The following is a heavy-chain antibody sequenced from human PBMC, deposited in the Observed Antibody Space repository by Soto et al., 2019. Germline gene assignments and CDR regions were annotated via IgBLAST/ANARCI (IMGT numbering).Heavy chain of an antibody. J-gene: IGHJ4*02. V-gene: IGHV3-30-3*01. CDR2: ISYDGSNK. Sequence: GGSLRLSCAASGFTFSSYAMHWVRQAPGKGLEWVAVISYDGSNKYYADSVKGRFTISRDNSKNTLYLQMNSLRAEDTAVYYCAREGRYYGQFDYWGQGTLVTVSS. CDR1: GFTFSSYA. D-gene: IGHD3-10*01. CDR3: AREGRYYGQFDY.